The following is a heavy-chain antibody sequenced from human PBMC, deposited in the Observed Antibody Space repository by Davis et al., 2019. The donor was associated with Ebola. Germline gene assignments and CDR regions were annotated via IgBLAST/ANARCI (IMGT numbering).Heavy chain of an antibody. CDR2: IYSGGST. Sequence: GESLKISCAASGFTVSSNYMSWVRQAPGKGLEWASVIYSGGSTYYADSVKGRFTISRDNSKNTLYLQMNSLRAEDTAVYYCARDQGYCSGGSCYSGYYYYGMDVWGQGTTVTVSS. D-gene: IGHD2-15*01. J-gene: IGHJ6*02. CDR3: ARDQGYCSGGSCYSGYYYYGMDV. V-gene: IGHV3-53*01. CDR1: GFTVSSNY.